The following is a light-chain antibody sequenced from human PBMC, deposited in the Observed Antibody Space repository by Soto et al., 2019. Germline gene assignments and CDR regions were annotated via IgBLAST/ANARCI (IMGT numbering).Light chain of an antibody. CDR2: DVS. Sequence: DIQMTQSPSTLSASLGDRVVITCRASESISSWLAWYQQKPGKAPKLLIYDVSSLESGVPSRFSGSGSGTEFTLTISSLQPDDFATYFCQQYNTYPWTFGQGTKVDI. J-gene: IGKJ1*01. CDR3: QQYNTYPWT. V-gene: IGKV1-5*01. CDR1: ESISSW.